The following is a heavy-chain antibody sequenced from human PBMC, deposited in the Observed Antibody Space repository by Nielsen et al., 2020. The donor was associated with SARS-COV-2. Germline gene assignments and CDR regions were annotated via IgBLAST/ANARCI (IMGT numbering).Heavy chain of an antibody. V-gene: IGHV3-30*18. Sequence: GESLKISCAASGFTFSSYGMHWVRQAPGKGLEWVAVISYDGSNKYYADSVKGRFTISRDNSKNTLYLQMNSLRAEDTAVNYCAKDLGPGYVAAAMLGYYYYYGMDVWGQGTTVTVSS. D-gene: IGHD2-2*01. J-gene: IGHJ6*02. CDR1: GFTFSSYG. CDR2: ISYDGSNK. CDR3: AKDLGPGYVAAAMLGYYYYYGMDV.